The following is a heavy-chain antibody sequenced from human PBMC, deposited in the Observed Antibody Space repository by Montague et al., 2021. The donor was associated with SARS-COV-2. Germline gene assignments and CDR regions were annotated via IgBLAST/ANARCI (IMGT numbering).Heavy chain of an antibody. Sequence: SETLSLTCTVSGGSIRSSSYHWGWIRQPPGKGLDWIGNIFYTGTTYYNPSLKSRVTIFVDTSKNQFSLKLTSVAAADTAVYYCERHYGTGFDYWGQGTLLTVSS. V-gene: IGHV4-39*01. CDR1: GGSIRSSSYH. CDR2: IFYTGTT. J-gene: IGHJ4*02. D-gene: IGHD3-10*01. CDR3: ERHYGTGFDY.